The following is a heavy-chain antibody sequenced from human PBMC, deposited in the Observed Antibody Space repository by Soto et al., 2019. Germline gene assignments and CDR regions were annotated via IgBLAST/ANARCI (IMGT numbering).Heavy chain of an antibody. J-gene: IGHJ4*02. CDR3: ARDLNAADWYGYNFDH. CDR1: GYTFTSYG. CDR2: ISGYKGNT. V-gene: IGHV1-18*04. D-gene: IGHD3-9*01. Sequence: ASGKVSCNASGYTFTSYGISWVQQAPGQGLEWMGWISGYKGNTNYAQKLQGRVTMTTDTATSTAYMELRSLRSDDTAVYSCARDLNAADWYGYNFDHWGQGTLVTVSS.